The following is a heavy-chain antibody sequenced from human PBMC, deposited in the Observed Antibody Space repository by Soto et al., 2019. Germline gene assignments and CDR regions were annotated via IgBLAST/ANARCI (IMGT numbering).Heavy chain of an antibody. CDR1: GGSISSSSYY. CDR2: IYYSGST. D-gene: IGHD6-19*01. J-gene: IGHJ6*04. V-gene: IGHV4-39*01. CDR3: ARLVRAVEMGV. Sequence: SETLSLTCTVSGGSISSSSYYWGWIRQPPGKGLEWIGSIYYSGSTYYNPSLKSRVTISVDTSKNQFSLKLSSVTAADTAVYYCARLVRAVEMGVWGKGTTVTVSS.